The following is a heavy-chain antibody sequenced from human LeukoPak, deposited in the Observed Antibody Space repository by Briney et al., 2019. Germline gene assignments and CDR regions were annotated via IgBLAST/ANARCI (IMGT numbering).Heavy chain of an antibody. V-gene: IGHV3-7*01. Sequence: PGGSLRLSCAASGFTFSSYWMSWVSQAPGKGLEWVANIKQDGSEKYYVDSVKGRFTISRDNAKNSLYLQMNSLRAEDTAVYYCASTPLDGDWGYYFDYWGQGTLVTVSS. J-gene: IGHJ4*02. D-gene: IGHD4-17*01. CDR2: IKQDGSEK. CDR3: ASTPLDGDWGYYFDY. CDR1: GFTFSSYW.